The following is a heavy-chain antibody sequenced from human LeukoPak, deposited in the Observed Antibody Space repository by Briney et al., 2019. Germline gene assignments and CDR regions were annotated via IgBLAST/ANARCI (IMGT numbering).Heavy chain of an antibody. CDR3: ARAYSSGWYVPGDY. CDR2: INSDGSST. J-gene: IGHJ4*02. Sequence: GGSLRLSCAASGFTFNNYGMHWVRQVPGKGLEWVSRINSDGSSTSYADSVKGRFTISRDNAKNTLYLQMNSLRAEDTAIYYCARAYSSGWYVPGDYWGQGTLVSVST. CDR1: GFTFNNYG. D-gene: IGHD6-19*01. V-gene: IGHV3-74*01.